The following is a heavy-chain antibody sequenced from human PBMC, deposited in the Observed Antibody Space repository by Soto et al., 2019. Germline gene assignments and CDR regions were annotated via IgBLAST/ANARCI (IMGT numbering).Heavy chain of an antibody. D-gene: IGHD3-16*02. V-gene: IGHV1-8*01. CDR2: MNPNSGDT. Sequence: QVQLVQSGAEVKKPGASVKVSCKTSGYTFTSYDINWVRQAIGQKLEWMGWMNPNSGDTGYAQKFQGRGTMTRNTAISPAYMDLNSLRSGDTAVYYCSRGPSRLIVIAEPDEGSLWLEPWGQGNLVSVSS. CDR3: SRGPSRLIVIAEPDEGSLWLEP. J-gene: IGHJ5*02. CDR1: GYTFTSYD.